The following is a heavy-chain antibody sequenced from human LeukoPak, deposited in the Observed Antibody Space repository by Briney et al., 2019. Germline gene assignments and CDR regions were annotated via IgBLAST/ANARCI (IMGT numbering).Heavy chain of an antibody. J-gene: IGHJ4*02. Sequence: PGGSLRLSCAASGFTFSTYAMSWVRQAPGKGLEWVSAISGSGGSTYYADSVRGRFTISRDNSKNTLYLQMNSLRAEDTAVYYCAKPDYYDNSGYQFLIDYWGQGTLVTVSS. CDR3: AKPDYYDNSGYQFLIDY. CDR1: GFTFSTYA. CDR2: ISGSGGST. V-gene: IGHV3-23*01. D-gene: IGHD3-22*01.